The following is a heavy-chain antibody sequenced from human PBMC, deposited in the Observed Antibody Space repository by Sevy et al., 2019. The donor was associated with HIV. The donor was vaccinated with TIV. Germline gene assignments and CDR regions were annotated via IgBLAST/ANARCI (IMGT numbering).Heavy chain of an antibody. CDR3: ARDPEQLVGNYFDY. J-gene: IGHJ4*02. CDR2: ISGSSNTK. CDR1: GFTFSSYS. D-gene: IGHD6-13*01. Sequence: PGGSLRLSCAASGFTFSSYSMNWVRQAPGKGLEWVSYISGSSNTKYYADSVKGRFTISRDNAKNSLYLQMNSLRAEDTAVYYCARDPEQLVGNYFDYWGQGTPVTVSS. V-gene: IGHV3-48*01.